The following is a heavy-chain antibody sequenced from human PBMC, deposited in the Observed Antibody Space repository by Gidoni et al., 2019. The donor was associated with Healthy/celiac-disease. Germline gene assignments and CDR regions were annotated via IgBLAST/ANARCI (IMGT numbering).Heavy chain of an antibody. CDR3: ARGAGSYFMGFDY. Sequence: QVQLQESGPGLVKPSQTLSLTCTVSGGSISSGDYYWSWIRQPPGKGLEWMGYIYSSGSTYYNPSLKRRVTISVDTSKNQFSLKLSSVTAADTAVYYWARGAGSYFMGFDYWGQGTLVTVSS. CDR2: IYSSGST. CDR1: GGSISSGDYY. J-gene: IGHJ4*02. V-gene: IGHV4-30-4*01. D-gene: IGHD3-10*01.